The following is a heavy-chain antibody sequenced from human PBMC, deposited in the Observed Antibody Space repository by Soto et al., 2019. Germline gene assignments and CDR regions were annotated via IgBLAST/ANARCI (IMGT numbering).Heavy chain of an antibody. V-gene: IGHV3-9*01. Sequence: HPGGSLRLSCAASGFTFDDYAMHWVRQAPGKGLEWVSGISWNSGSIGYADSVKGRFTISRDNAKNSLYLQMNSLRAEDTALYYCAKDSKLTGSYPSFDYWGQGTLVTVSS. CDR1: GFTFDDYA. D-gene: IGHD1-26*01. CDR3: AKDSKLTGSYPSFDY. J-gene: IGHJ4*02. CDR2: ISWNSGSI.